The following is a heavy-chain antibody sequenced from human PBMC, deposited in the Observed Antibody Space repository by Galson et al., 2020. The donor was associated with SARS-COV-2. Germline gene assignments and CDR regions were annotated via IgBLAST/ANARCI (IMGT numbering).Heavy chain of an antibody. CDR1: GFTFSSYG. J-gene: IGHJ6*02. CDR3: AREIRYFDWLLRSDYYYYGMDV. V-gene: IGHV3-33*01. Sequence: QLGESLKISCAASGFTFSSYGMHWVRQAPGKGLEWVAVIWYDGSNKYYADSVKGRFTISRDNSKNTLYLQMNSLRAEDTAVYYCAREIRYFDWLLRSDYYYYGMDVWGQGTTVTVSS. D-gene: IGHD3-9*01. CDR2: IWYDGSNK.